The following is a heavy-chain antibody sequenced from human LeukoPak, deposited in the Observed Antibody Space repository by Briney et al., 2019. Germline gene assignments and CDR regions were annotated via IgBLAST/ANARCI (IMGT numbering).Heavy chain of an antibody. CDR3: ARSRGSYFDY. CDR2: IYTSGST. V-gene: IGHV4-4*09. D-gene: IGHD3-16*01. J-gene: IGHJ4*02. Sequence: SETLSLTCTVSSGSISSYYWSWIRQPPGEGLEWIGYIYTSGSTNYNPSLKSRVTISVDTSKNQFSLKLSSVTAADTAVYYCARSRGSYFDYWGQGTLVTVSS. CDR1: SGSISSYY.